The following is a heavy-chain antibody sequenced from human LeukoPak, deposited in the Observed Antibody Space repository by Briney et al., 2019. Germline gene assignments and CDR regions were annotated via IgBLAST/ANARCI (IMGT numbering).Heavy chain of an antibody. J-gene: IGHJ4*02. CDR1: GYTFTSYY. CDR2: INPSGGST. Sequence: ASVKVSCKTSGYTFTSYYMHWVRQAPGQGLEWMGIINPSGGSTSYAQKFQGRVTMTRDTSTSTVYMELSSLRSEDTAVYYCARVCLDLRFDYWGQGTLVTVSS. D-gene: IGHD1-1*01. V-gene: IGHV1-46*01. CDR3: ARVCLDLRFDY.